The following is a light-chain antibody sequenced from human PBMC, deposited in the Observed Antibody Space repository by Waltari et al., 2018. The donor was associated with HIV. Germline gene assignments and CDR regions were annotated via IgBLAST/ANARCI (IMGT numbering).Light chain of an antibody. CDR2: SNI. CDR1: SSNIGRNF. V-gene: IGLV1-47*02. J-gene: IGLJ2*01. CDR3: AAWDDSLGGVV. Sequence: QSVLIQPPSASGTPGQRVTISCSGSSSNIGRNFVYWYQQLPGTAPKLLIFSNIQRPSGVPDRFSGSKSGTSASLAISGLRSEDEADYYCAAWDDSLGGVVFGGGTTLTVL.